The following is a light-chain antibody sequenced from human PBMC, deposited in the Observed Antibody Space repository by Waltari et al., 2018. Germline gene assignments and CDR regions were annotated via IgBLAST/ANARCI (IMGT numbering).Light chain of an antibody. CDR1: QSVSSN. CDR3: QQYYEYPLT. Sequence: EIVMTQSPATLSVSPGERVTLSCWASQSVSSNLAWYQQKPGQGPSLLIYDAYSRAPGIPARFSGSGSGTEFTLTISSLTSEDFAIYYCQQYYEYPLTFGGGTKVEI. CDR2: DAY. J-gene: IGKJ4*01. V-gene: IGKV3D-15*01.